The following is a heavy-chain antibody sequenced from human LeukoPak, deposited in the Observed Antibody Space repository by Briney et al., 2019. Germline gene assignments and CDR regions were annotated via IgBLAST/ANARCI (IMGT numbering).Heavy chain of an antibody. D-gene: IGHD5-18*01. CDR3: ASGEVDTAEPHYYYYMDV. V-gene: IGHV1-69*06. CDR1: GGTFSSYA. Sequence: ASVKVSCKASGGTFSSYAISWVRQAPGQGLEWMEGIIPIFGTANYAQKFQGRVTITADKSTSTAYMELSSLRSEDTAVYYCASGEVDTAEPHYYYYMDVWGKGTTVTVSS. J-gene: IGHJ6*03. CDR2: IIPIFGTA.